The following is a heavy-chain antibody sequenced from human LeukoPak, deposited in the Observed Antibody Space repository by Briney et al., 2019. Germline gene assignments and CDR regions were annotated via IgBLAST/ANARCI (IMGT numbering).Heavy chain of an antibody. V-gene: IGHV3-7*01. Sequence: GGSLRLSCAASGFSFNTYWMSWVRQAPGKGLEWVANIKSDGSEKNYVDFVKGRLTISGDNSKNSVYLQMNSLRAEDTAVYYCARVRPKGYLDYWGQGTLVTVSS. J-gene: IGHJ4*02. CDR3: ARVRPKGYLDY. CDR1: GFSFNTYW. CDR2: IKSDGSEK. D-gene: IGHD6-13*01.